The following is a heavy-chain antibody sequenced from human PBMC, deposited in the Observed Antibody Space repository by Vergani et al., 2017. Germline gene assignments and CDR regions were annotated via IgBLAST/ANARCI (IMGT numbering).Heavy chain of an antibody. D-gene: IGHD3-9*01. Sequence: VSLVESGGGVVQPGRSLTLTCSASGFTFDDYAMHWVRQAPGKGLEWVSGISWNSGSIGYADSVKGRFTISRDNAKNSLYLQMNSLRAEDTALYYCAKDRFGYYDILTGYYYDYWGQGTLVTVSS. CDR1: GFTFDDYA. CDR3: AKDRFGYYDILTGYYYDY. V-gene: IGHV3-9*01. J-gene: IGHJ4*02. CDR2: ISWNSGSI.